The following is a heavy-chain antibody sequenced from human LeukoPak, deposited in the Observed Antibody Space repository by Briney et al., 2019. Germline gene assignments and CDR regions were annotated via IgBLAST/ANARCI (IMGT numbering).Heavy chain of an antibody. Sequence: SETLSLTCTVSGGSISSYYWSWIRQPPGKGLEWIGYIYYSGSTNYNPSLKSRVTISVDTSKNQFSLKLSSVTAADTAVYYCARHEDPIAVAGFHYYYGMDVWGQGTTVTVSS. CDR2: IYYSGST. CDR3: ARHEDPIAVAGFHYYYGMDV. D-gene: IGHD6-19*01. CDR1: GGSISSYY. V-gene: IGHV4-59*08. J-gene: IGHJ6*02.